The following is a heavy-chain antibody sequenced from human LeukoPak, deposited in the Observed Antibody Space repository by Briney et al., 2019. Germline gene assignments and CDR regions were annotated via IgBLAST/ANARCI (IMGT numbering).Heavy chain of an antibody. D-gene: IGHD1-7*01. CDR3: ARDLVRVMAGTTSGY. CDR2: ISSSGSTI. Sequence: GGSLRLSCAASGFTFSSYEMNWVRQALGKGLEWVSYISSSGSTIYYADSVKGRFTISRDNAKNSLYLQMNSLRAEDTAVYYCARDLVRVMAGTTSGYWGQGTLVTVSS. CDR1: GFTFSSYE. J-gene: IGHJ4*02. V-gene: IGHV3-48*03.